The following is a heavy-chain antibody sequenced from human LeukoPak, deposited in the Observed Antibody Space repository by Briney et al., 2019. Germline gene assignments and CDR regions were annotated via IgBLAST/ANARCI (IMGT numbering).Heavy chain of an antibody. V-gene: IGHV3-21*01. D-gene: IGHD6-19*01. CDR3: ARVWTGQWPPHYYYMDV. Sequence: GGSLRLSCVVPGFTFSTFTMNWVRQAPGKGLEWVSCISSSSSYIYYADSVKGRFTISRDNAKNSLYLQMNSLGAEDTAVYYCARVWTGQWPPHYYYMDVWGKGTTVTVSS. CDR2: ISSSSSYI. J-gene: IGHJ6*03. CDR1: GFTFSTFT.